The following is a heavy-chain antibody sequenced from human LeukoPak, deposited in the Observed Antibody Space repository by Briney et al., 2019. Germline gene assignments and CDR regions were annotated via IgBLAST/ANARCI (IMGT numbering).Heavy chain of an antibody. J-gene: IGHJ6*02. Sequence: GGSLRLSCAASGFTFSSYSMNWVRQAPGKGLEWVSSISSGSTYMYYADSVKGRFTISRDNAQNSMYLQMNSLRAEDTAVYYCARHSANGPSTVSDYYGMDVWGQGTTVTVSS. CDR1: GFTFSSYS. CDR2: ISSGSTYM. CDR3: ARHSANGPSTVSDYYGMDV. D-gene: IGHD4-11*01. V-gene: IGHV3-21*01.